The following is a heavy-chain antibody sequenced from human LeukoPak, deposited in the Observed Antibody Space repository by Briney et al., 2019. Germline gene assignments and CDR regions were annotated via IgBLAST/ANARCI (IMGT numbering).Heavy chain of an antibody. CDR3: ACLTKARPYYYYYYMDV. V-gene: IGHV4-34*01. D-gene: IGHD6-6*01. CDR2: INHSGST. CDR1: GGSFGGYY. Sequence: PSETLSLTCAVYGGSFGGYYWSWIRQPPGRGLEWIGEINHSGSTNYNPSLKSRVTISVDTSKNQFSLKLSSVTAADTAVYYCACLTKARPYYYYYYMDVWGKGTTVTVSS. J-gene: IGHJ6*03.